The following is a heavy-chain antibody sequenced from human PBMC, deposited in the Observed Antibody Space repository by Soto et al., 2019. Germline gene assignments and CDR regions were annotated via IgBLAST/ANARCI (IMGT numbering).Heavy chain of an antibody. J-gene: IGHJ5*02. D-gene: IGHD2-2*01. Sequence: QVQLVQSGAEVKKPGASVRVSCKASRYSVTAYDIYWVRQAPGRDLEWMWWIKPDSGDTNYAQSFERMVTMTRDTSISTADMELNNLISDDPAVYYCARSSSTWLNEIKYDPGCQGTMLTVSS. V-gene: IGHV1-2*02. CDR2: IKPDSGDT. CDR1: RYSVTAYD. CDR3: ARSSSTWLNEIKYDP.